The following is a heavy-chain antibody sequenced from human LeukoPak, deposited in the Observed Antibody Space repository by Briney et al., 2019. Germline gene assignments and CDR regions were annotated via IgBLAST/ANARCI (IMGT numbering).Heavy chain of an antibody. CDR2: INPNSGGT. J-gene: IGHJ4*02. Sequence: ASVKVSCKASGYTFTGYYMHWVRQAPGQGLEWMGWINPNSGGTNYAQKFQGRVTMTRDTSISTAYMELSRLRPDDTGVYYCARAVDYGGTLDYWGQGTLVTVSS. CDR3: ARAVDYGGTLDY. D-gene: IGHD4-23*01. V-gene: IGHV1-2*02. CDR1: GYTFTGYY.